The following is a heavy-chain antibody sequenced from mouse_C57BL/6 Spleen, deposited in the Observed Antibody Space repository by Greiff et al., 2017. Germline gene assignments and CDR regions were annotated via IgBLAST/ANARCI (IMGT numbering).Heavy chain of an antibody. J-gene: IGHJ2*01. Sequence: DVQLVESGGGLVKPGGSLKLSCAASGFTFSSYTMSWVRQTPEKRLEWVATISGGGGNTYYPDSVKGRFTISRDNAKNTLYLQMSSLRSEDTALYYCARRADYYGSSPFDYWGQGTTLTVSS. V-gene: IGHV5-9*01. CDR2: ISGGGGNT. CDR1: GFTFSSYT. CDR3: ARRADYYGSSPFDY. D-gene: IGHD1-1*01.